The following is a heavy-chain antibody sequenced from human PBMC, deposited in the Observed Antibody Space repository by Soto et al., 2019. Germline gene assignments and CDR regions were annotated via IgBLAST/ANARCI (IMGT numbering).Heavy chain of an antibody. J-gene: IGHJ4*02. CDR2: INVGNGDT. Sequence: ASVKVSCKTSGYTFTAFAVHWVRQASGQRLEWMGWINVGNGDTKSSQNLQGRVTITRDTSASTVYMELSSLRSEDTAVYYRVRVGGSGWTLDFWGQGTLVTVSS. V-gene: IGHV1-3*01. D-gene: IGHD6-25*01. CDR3: VRVGGSGWTLDF. CDR1: GYTFTAFA.